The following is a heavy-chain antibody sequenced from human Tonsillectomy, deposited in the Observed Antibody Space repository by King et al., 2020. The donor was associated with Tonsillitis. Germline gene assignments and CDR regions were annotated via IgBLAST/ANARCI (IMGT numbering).Heavy chain of an antibody. J-gene: IGHJ4*02. V-gene: IGHV2-26*01. CDR1: GFSLNNDRMG. Sequence: VTLQESGPVLVKPTETLTLTCTVSGFSLNNDRMGVSWIRQPPGKALEWLVSIFSNDEKSYSTSLKSRLTISRDTSKSQVVLTMTNMDPVDPATYYYARVNDCGGACYPVDYWGQGTLVTVTS. CDR2: IFSNDEK. CDR3: ARVNDCGGACYPVDY. D-gene: IGHD2-21*02.